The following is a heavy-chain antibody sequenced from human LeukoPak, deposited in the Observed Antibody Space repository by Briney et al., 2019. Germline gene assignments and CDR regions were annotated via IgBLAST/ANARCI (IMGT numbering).Heavy chain of an antibody. V-gene: IGHV3-9*03. CDR3: AKSRSQVGSFDY. CDR2: ISWNSGTT. J-gene: IGHJ4*02. CDR1: GFTFDDYA. Sequence: GGSLRLSCAASGFTFDDYAMHWVRQAPGKVLEWVSGISWNSGTTGYAGSVKGRFTISRDNAKNSLYLQMDSLRVEDMALYYCAKSRSQVGSFDYWGQGTLVTVSS. D-gene: IGHD1-26*01.